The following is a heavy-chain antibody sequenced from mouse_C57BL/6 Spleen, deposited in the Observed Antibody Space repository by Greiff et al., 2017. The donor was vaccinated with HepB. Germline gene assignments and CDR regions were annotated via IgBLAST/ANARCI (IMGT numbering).Heavy chain of an antibody. CDR3: ARYPVVAEGYYFDD. Sequence: EVQLQQSGPVLVKPGASVKMSCKASGYTFTDYYMNWVKQSHGKSLEWIGVINPYNGGTSYNKKFKGKATLTVDKSSSTAYMELNSLTSEDSAVYYCARYPVVAEGYYFDDWGQGTTLTVSS. J-gene: IGHJ2*01. CDR2: INPYNGGT. V-gene: IGHV1-19*01. CDR1: GYTFTDYY. D-gene: IGHD1-1*01.